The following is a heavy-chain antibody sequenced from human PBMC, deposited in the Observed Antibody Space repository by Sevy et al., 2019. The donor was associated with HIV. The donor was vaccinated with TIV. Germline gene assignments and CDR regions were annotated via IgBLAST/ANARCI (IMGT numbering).Heavy chain of an antibody. CDR3: AQALRLGELSLGVDY. J-gene: IGHJ4*02. D-gene: IGHD3-16*02. V-gene: IGHV3-23*01. CDR2: ISGSGGST. Sequence: GESLKISCAASGFTFSSYAMSWVRQAPGKGLEWVSAISGSGGSTYYADSVEGRFTISRDNSKNTLYLQMNSLRAEDTAVYYGAQALRLGELSLGVDYWGQGTLVTVSS. CDR1: GFTFSSYA.